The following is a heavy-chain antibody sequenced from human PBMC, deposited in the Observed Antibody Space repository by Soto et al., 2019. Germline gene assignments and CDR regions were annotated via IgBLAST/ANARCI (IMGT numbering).Heavy chain of an antibody. V-gene: IGHV3-74*01. J-gene: IGHJ4*02. CDR2: IDHDGPT. CDR3: VRDSHGDY. Sequence: VQLVESGGGLVQPGGSLRLSCAGSGFTFSNYWMHWVRQAPGKGLEWVSRIDHDGPTDYAGSVRGRFTISRDNAENTLYLQMNSLRPEDTAVYYCVRDSHGDYWGQGTLVTVSS. CDR1: GFTFSNYW.